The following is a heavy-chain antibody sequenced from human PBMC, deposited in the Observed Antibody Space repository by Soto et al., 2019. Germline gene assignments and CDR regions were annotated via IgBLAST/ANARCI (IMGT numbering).Heavy chain of an antibody. CDR2: INAGNGNT. Sequence: ASVKVSCKASGYTFTSYAMHWVSQAPGQRLEWMGWINAGNGNTKYSQKFQGRVTITRDTSASTAYMELSSLRSEDTAVYYCASPYRSSSDVDYYYMDVWGKGTTVTVSS. V-gene: IGHV1-3*01. J-gene: IGHJ6*03. CDR1: GYTFTSYA. D-gene: IGHD6-6*01. CDR3: ASPYRSSSDVDYYYMDV.